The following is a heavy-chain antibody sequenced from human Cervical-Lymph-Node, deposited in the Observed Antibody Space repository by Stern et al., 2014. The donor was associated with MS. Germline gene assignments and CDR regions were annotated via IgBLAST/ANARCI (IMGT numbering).Heavy chain of an antibody. CDR2: IYPDYSDT. J-gene: IGHJ6*02. CDR3: ARRGMDV. V-gene: IGHV5-51*01. CDR1: GYSFNIYW. Sequence: EVQLVQSGAAVKKPGESLTISCKGFGYSFNIYWIAWVRQRPGKGLEWMGIIYPDYSDTGYSPSFQGQVTFSVDKSISTAYLQWSSLKPSDTATYFCARRGMDVWGQGTSVTVSS.